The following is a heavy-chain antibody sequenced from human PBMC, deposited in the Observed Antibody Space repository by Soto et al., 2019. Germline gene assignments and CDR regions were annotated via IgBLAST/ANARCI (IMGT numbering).Heavy chain of an antibody. D-gene: IGHD3-16*01. V-gene: IGHV1-2*02. CDR2: INPKSGGT. Sequence: ASVKVSCKGSGYTFVDYYMHWVRQAPGQGREWMGWINPKSGGTKYAQKFQGRVAMTRDTSISTAYMELSGLKSDDTAVYYCANLQGGLTIDPWGQGTLVTVSS. CDR3: ANLQGGLTIDP. CDR1: GYTFVDYY. J-gene: IGHJ5*02.